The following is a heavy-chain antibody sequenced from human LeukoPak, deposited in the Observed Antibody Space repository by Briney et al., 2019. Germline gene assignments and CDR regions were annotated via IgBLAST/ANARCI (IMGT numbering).Heavy chain of an antibody. J-gene: IGHJ4*02. D-gene: IGHD1-1*01. CDR1: GFTFSDYD. V-gene: IGHV3-13*01. Sequence: GGSLRLSCAASGFTFSDYDMHWVRQATGKGLEWVSAIGTAGDTYYTGSVKGRFTISRENAKNSLYLQMNSLRAGDTAVYYCARVAKERVGGVYYFNYWGQGTLVTVSS. CDR2: IGTAGDT. CDR3: ARVAKERVGGVYYFNY.